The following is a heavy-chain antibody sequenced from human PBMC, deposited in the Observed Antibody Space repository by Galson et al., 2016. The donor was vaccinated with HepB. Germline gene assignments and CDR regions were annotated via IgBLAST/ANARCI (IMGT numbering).Heavy chain of an antibody. J-gene: IGHJ4*02. D-gene: IGHD6-19*01. Sequence: SLRLSCAASGITFSRYWMHWVRQAPGKGLVWVSHIKNDGTTTNYADSVRGRFIISRDNAKNTLYLQRNSLRAEDTAVYYCARLSVVSAGTVDYWGQGTLVVVSS. V-gene: IGHV3-74*01. CDR3: ARLSVVSAGTVDY. CDR2: IKNDGTTT. CDR1: GITFSRYW.